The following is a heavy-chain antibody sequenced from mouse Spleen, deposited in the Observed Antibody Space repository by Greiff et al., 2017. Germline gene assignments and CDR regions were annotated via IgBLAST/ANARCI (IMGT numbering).Heavy chain of an antibody. V-gene: IGHV2-9-1*01. CDR1: GFSLTSYA. J-gene: IGHJ4*01. D-gene: IGHD2-5*01. CDR2: IWTGGGT. Sequence: VQLVESGPGLVAPSQSLSITCTVSGFSLTSYAISWVRQPPGKGLEWLGVIWTGGGTNYNSALKSRLSISKDNSKSQVFLKMNSLQTDDTARYYCARNSYSNYEDYAMDYWGQGTSVTVSS. CDR3: ARNSYSNYEDYAMDY.